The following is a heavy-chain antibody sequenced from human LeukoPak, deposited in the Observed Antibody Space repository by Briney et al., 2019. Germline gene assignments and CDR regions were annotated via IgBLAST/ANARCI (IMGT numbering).Heavy chain of an antibody. J-gene: IGHJ6*03. V-gene: IGHV4-59*01. CDR1: GGSISSYY. D-gene: IGHD2-15*01. CDR3: ARDVVAANYYYYYMDV. Sequence: SETLSLTCTVSGGSISSYYWSWIRQPPGGGLEWIGYIYYSGSTNYNPSLKSRVTISVDTSKNQFSLKLSSVTAAGTAVYYCARDVVAANYYYYYMDVWGKGTTVTVSS. CDR2: IYYSGST.